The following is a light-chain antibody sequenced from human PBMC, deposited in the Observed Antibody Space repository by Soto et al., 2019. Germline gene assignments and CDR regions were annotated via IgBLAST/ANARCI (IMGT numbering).Light chain of an antibody. CDR2: EDN. CDR3: QSYDSSNPVV. Sequence: FMLTQPHSVSESPGKTVTISCTRSSGSIASHSVQWYQQRPGSAPTTVIYEDNQRPSGVPDRFSGSIDSSSNSASLTISGLKTEDEADYYCQSYDSSNPVVFGGGTKLTVL. V-gene: IGLV6-57*04. J-gene: IGLJ2*01. CDR1: SGSIASHS.